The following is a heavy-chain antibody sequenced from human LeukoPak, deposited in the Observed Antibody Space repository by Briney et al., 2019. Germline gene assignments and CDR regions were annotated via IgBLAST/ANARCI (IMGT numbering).Heavy chain of an antibody. CDR1: GGSISSSSYY. J-gene: IGHJ5*02. CDR3: ARGRERLVLNWFDP. CDR2: IYYSGST. V-gene: IGHV4-39*07. Sequence: SETLSLTCIVSGGSISSSSYYWGWIRQPPGKGLEWIGNIYYSGSTYYNPSLKSRVTISVDTSKNHFSLKLSSVTAADTAVYYCARGRERLVLNWFDPWGQGTLVTVSS. D-gene: IGHD6-19*01.